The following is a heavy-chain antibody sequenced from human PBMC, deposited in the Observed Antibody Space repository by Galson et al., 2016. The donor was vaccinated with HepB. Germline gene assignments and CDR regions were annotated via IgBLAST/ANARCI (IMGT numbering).Heavy chain of an antibody. CDR1: GFTFSRYW. CDR2: INTDGSST. CDR3: ALYYYDSSGYTEYFDS. Sequence: SLRLSCAASGFTFSRYWMHWVRQAPGKGLVWVSRINTDGSSTSYADSVKGRFTISRDSAKNTQYLQMNSLRAEDTAVYYCALYYYDSSGYTEYFDSWGQGTLVTVSS. J-gene: IGHJ4*02. D-gene: IGHD3-22*01. V-gene: IGHV3-74*01.